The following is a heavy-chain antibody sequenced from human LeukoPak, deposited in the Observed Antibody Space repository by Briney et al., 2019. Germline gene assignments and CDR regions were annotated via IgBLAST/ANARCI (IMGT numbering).Heavy chain of an antibody. J-gene: IGHJ3*02. CDR2: IYYSGST. Sequence: KPSETLSLTCTVSGGSISSGDYYWSWIRQPPGKGLEWIGYIYYSGSTYYNPSLKSRVTISVDTSKSQFSLKLSSVTAADTAVYYCARETYYYGSGSYYLDAFDIWGQGTMVTVSS. V-gene: IGHV4-30-4*08. CDR1: GGSISSGDYY. D-gene: IGHD3-10*01. CDR3: ARETYYYGSGSYYLDAFDI.